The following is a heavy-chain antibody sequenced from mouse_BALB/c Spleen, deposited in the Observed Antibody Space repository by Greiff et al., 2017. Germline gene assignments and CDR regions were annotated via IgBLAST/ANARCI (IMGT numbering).Heavy chain of an antibody. Sequence: VQLQQSGPGLVAPSQSLSITCTVSGFSLTSYDISWIRQPPGKGLEWLGVIWTGGGTNYNSAFMSRLSISKDNSKSQVFLKMNSLQTDDTAIYYCVRVYPYYYAMDYWGQGTSVTVSS. D-gene: IGHD2-1*01. CDR1: GFSLTSYD. V-gene: IGHV2-9-2*01. CDR3: VRVYPYYYAMDY. J-gene: IGHJ4*01. CDR2: IWTGGGT.